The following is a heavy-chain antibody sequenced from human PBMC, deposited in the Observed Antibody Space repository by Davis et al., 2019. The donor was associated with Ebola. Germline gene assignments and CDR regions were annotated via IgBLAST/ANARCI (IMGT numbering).Heavy chain of an antibody. Sequence: PGGSLRLSCAASGFTFSSYSMNWVRQAPGKGLEWVSYISSSSSTIYYADSVKGRFTISRDNAKNSLYLQMNSLRDEDTAVYYCARDLFVHHIVVVPAAKPGYWGQGTLVTVSS. CDR3: ARDLFVHHIVVVPAAKPGY. V-gene: IGHV3-48*02. J-gene: IGHJ4*02. D-gene: IGHD2-2*01. CDR2: ISSSSSTI. CDR1: GFTFSSYS.